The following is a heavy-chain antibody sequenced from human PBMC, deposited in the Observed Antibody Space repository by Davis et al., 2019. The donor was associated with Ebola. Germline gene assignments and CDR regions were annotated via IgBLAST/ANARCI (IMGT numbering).Heavy chain of an antibody. J-gene: IGHJ6*02. CDR2: INSDGSST. Sequence: GESLKISCAASGFTVSSNYMSWVRQAPGKGLVWVSRINSDGSSTSYADSVKGRFIISRDNAKNTLYLQMSSLRAGDTAMYYCVKMFGGMDVWGQGTTVTVSS. CDR1: GFTVSSNY. D-gene: IGHD3-16*01. CDR3: VKMFGGMDV. V-gene: IGHV3-74*01.